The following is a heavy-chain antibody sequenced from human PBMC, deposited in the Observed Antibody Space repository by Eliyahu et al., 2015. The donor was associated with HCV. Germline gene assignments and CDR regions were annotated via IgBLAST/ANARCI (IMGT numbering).Heavy chain of an antibody. CDR3: ARGKGAPDFDYYYMDV. J-gene: IGHJ6*03. V-gene: IGHV4-59*01. CDR2: AYYTGST. CDR1: GDSISTYF. Sequence: QVQLQESGPGLVKLSETLSLTCTVSGDSISTYFWSWIRQPPGKGLDWIGYAYYTGSTNYSPSLKSRVTMSVDTPKKQFSLNLTSVTAADTAVYYCARGKGAPDFDYYYMDVWGKGTTVTVAS. D-gene: IGHD1-26*01.